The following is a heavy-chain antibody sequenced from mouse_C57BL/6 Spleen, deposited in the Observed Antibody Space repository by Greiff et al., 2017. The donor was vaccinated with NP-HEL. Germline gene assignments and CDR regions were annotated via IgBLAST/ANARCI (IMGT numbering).Heavy chain of an antibody. V-gene: IGHV1-80*01. CDR2: IYPGDGDT. J-gene: IGHJ3*01. Sequence: VQLQQSGAELVKPGASVKISCKASGYAFSSYWMNWVKQRPGKGLEWIGQIYPGDGDTNYNGKFKGKATLTADKSSSTAYMQLSSLTSEDSAVSFCARSRTAQATWFAYWGQGTLVTVSA. CDR1: GYAFSSYW. D-gene: IGHD3-2*02. CDR3: ARSRTAQATWFAY.